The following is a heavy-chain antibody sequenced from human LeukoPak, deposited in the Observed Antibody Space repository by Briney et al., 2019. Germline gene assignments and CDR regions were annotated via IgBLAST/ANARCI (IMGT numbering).Heavy chain of an antibody. D-gene: IGHD3-16*01. V-gene: IGHV3-23*01. CDR3: ARASWVSSTDAVR. J-gene: IGHJ4*02. CDR1: GLSFSTFA. CDR2: ISGNGET. Sequence: GGSLRLSCAASGLSFSTFAMSWVRQGPARGLEWVSSISGNGETFYADSVKGRFTLSSDSSRNTVCLKLNNQRVEDTAIYYCARASWVSSTDAVRWGQGTLVTVSS.